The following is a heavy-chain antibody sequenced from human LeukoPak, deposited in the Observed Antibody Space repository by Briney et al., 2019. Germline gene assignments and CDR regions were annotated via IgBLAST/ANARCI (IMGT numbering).Heavy chain of an antibody. Sequence: TSETLSLTCPVSGGSLSSGGYYWSWIRQPPGEGLEWIGYIYYSGSTYYNPSLKSRVTISVDTSKNQFSLKLSSVTAADTAVYYCARARTEDYYYGMDVWGQGTTVTVSS. CDR3: ARARTEDYYYGMDV. J-gene: IGHJ6*02. CDR2: IYYSGST. CDR1: GGSLSSGGYY. V-gene: IGHV4-31*03. D-gene: IGHD1-14*01.